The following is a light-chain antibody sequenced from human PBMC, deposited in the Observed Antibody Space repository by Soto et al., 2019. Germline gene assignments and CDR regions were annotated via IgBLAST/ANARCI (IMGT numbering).Light chain of an antibody. V-gene: IGKV3D-15*01. J-gene: IGKJ4*01. CDR1: QSVSSN. CDR2: GAS. Sequence: EIVLTQSPVTLSLSPGERATLSCRASQSVSSNLAWYQQKPGQAPRLLIYGASTRATGIPARFSGSGSGTEFTLTISSLQSEDFAVYYCQQYNNWPLALTFGGGTKVDIK. CDR3: QQYNNWPLALT.